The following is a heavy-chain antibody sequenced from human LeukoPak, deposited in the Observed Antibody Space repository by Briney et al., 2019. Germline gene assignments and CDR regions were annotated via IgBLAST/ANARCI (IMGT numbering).Heavy chain of an antibody. CDR3: ARGLLWFGELQYLDY. D-gene: IGHD3-10*01. V-gene: IGHV1-69*05. CDR1: GGTFSSYA. Sequence: ASVKVSCKASGGTFSSYAISWVRQAPGQGLEWMGGIIPIFGTANYAQKFQGRVTITTDESTSTAYMELSSLRSEDTAVYYCARGLLWFGELQYLDYWGQGTLVTVSS. CDR2: IIPIFGTA. J-gene: IGHJ4*02.